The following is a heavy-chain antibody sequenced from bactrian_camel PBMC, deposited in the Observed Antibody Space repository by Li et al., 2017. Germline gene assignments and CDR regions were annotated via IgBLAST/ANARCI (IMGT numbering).Heavy chain of an antibody. Sequence: QLVESGGGSVQAGGSLRISCAGSAYTYNSNCKGWFRQAPGKEREGVAAIDRDGNTNYADSVKGRFTISRDYAKNTLYLQMNSLRPDDTAIYYCAANSWPYCLGASMEGDDFTYWGQGTQVTVS. CDR2: IDRDGNT. V-gene: IGHV3S53*01. D-gene: IGHD1*01. CDR1: AYTYNSNC. CDR3: AANSWPYCLGASMEGDDFTY. J-gene: IGHJ6*01.